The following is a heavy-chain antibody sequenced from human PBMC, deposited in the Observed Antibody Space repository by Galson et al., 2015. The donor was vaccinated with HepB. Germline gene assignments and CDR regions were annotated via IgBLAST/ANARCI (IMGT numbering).Heavy chain of an antibody. CDR1: GFTFSSYG. CDR3: ARDGGFWWIQPSGGAFDI. Sequence: SLRLSCAASGFTFSSYGMHWVRQAPGKGLEWVAVIWYDGSNKYYADSVKGRFTISRDNSKNTLYLQMNSLRAEDTAVYYCARDGGFWWIQPSGGAFDIWGQGTMVTVSS. J-gene: IGHJ3*02. V-gene: IGHV3-33*01. CDR2: IWYDGSNK. D-gene: IGHD5-18*01.